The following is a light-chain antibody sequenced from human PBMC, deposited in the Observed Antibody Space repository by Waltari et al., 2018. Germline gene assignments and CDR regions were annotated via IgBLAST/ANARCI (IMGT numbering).Light chain of an antibody. CDR2: KAS. CDR1: QSIDTW. Sequence: EIQMTQSPSILSASVGDRVTLTCRASQSIDTWLAWYQQKPGKAPELLISKASTLESGVQSRFSGRGSGTVFTLTISGLQPDDFATYYCQQYNSYSHTFGPGTKLEI. CDR3: QQYNSYSHT. J-gene: IGKJ2*01. V-gene: IGKV1-5*03.